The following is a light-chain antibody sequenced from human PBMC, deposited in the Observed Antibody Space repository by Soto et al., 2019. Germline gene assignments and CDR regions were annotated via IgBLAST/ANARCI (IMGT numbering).Light chain of an antibody. J-gene: IGKJ1*01. CDR3: LQDYDYPRT. Sequence: AVQMTQSPSSLSAFVGDRVTITCRASQGIRDDLGWYHQQPGKAPKLLIYGASVLHSGVPSRFSGSGSGTDFTLTINDLQPEDVGSYYCLQDYDYPRTFGQGTQVKIK. CDR1: QGIRDD. CDR2: GAS. V-gene: IGKV1-6*01.